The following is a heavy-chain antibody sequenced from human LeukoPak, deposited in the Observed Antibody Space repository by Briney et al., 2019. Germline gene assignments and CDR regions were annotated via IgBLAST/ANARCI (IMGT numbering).Heavy chain of an antibody. J-gene: IGHJ4*02. V-gene: IGHV3-53*04. CDR1: GFALRNYW. Sequence: GGSLRLSCAASGFALRNYWMHWVRQAPGKGLEWVSVIYNTGNTYHADSVKGRFTISRHNSKNTVYLQMNNLRAEDTAMYYCASVDTTLSYKLDYWGQGTLVTVSS. CDR3: ASVDTTLSYKLDY. CDR2: IYNTGNT. D-gene: IGHD1-1*01.